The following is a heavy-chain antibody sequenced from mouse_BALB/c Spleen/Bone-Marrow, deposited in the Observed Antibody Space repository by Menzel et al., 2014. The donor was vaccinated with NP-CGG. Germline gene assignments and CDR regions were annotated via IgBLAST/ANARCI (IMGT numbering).Heavy chain of an antibody. Sequence: EVQLQQSGAELVKPGASVKLSCTASGFNIKDTYMHWVKQRPEQGLEWIGRIDPANSNTKYDPKFQGKATITADTSSNTAYLQLSSLTPEDTAVYYCASYYYGSYGFAYWGQGTLVTVSA. CDR2: IDPANSNT. CDR1: GFNIKDTY. J-gene: IGHJ3*01. CDR3: ASYYYGSYGFAY. V-gene: IGHV14-3*02. D-gene: IGHD1-1*01.